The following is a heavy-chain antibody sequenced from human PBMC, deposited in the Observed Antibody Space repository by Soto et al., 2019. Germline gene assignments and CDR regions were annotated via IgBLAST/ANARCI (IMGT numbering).Heavy chain of an antibody. D-gene: IGHD3-22*01. CDR2: IIPIFGTA. Sequence: SVKVCCKASGGTFSSYAISWVRQAPGQGLEWMGGIIPIFGTANYAQKFQGRVTITADESTSTAYMELSSLRSEDTALYYCQREYDRSGYPQPPAYWGQGTLVTVSP. CDR1: GGTFSSYA. CDR3: QREYDRSGYPQPPAY. V-gene: IGHV1-69*13. J-gene: IGHJ4*02.